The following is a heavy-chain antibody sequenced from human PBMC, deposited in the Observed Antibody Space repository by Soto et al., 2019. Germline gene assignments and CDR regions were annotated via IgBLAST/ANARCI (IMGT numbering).Heavy chain of an antibody. CDR3: ARGDGDYYDGNGYLGRH. J-gene: IGHJ4*02. V-gene: IGHV3-74*01. CDR1: GFTFSSYW. CDR2: INSDGSST. Sequence: GGSLRLSCAASGFTFSSYWMHWVRQAPGKGLVWVSHINSDGSSTTYADSVTGRFTISRDNAKNTLYLQMNSLRAEDTAVYYCARGDGDYYDGNGYLGRHWGQGTLVTVSS. D-gene: IGHD3-22*01.